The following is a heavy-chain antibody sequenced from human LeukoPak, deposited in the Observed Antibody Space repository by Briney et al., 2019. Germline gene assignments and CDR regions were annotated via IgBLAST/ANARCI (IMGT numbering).Heavy chain of an antibody. D-gene: IGHD3-22*01. CDR1: GGSISSSSYY. J-gene: IGHJ3*02. CDR3: ARSKDYYDSSGFGAFDI. Sequence: SETLSLTCTVSGGSISSSSYYWGWISQPPGKGLEWLGSIYYSGCTYYNPSLKGRVTISVDTSKNQFSLKLSSVTAADTAVYYCARSKDYYDSSGFGAFDIWGQGTMVTVSS. V-gene: IGHV4-39*01. CDR2: IYYSGCT.